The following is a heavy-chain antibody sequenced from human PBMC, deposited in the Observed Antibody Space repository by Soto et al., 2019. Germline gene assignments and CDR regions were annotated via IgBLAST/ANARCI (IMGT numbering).Heavy chain of an antibody. J-gene: IGHJ6*03. V-gene: IGHV3-9*01. D-gene: IGHD6-19*01. Sequence: EVQLVESGGGLVQPGRSLRLSCAASGFTFDDYAMHWVRQAPGKGLEWVSGISWNSGSIGYAESVKGRFTISRENAKNYLYLQMNSLRDEDTALYYSAKSNGGGSGSSYYYYYIHVWGKGTTVTVFS. CDR1: GFTFDDYA. CDR3: AKSNGGGSGSSYYYYYIHV. CDR2: ISWNSGSI.